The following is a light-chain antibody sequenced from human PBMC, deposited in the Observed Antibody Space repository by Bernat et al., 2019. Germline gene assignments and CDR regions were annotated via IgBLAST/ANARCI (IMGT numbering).Light chain of an antibody. J-gene: IGLJ3*02. V-gene: IGLV1-40*01. Sequence: QSVLTQPPSVSGAPGQRVTISCTGDSSNIGSGYDVHWYQLLPGTAPKALIYGNSDRPSGVPDRFSGSKSGTSASLAITGLQPEDETDYYCQSYDSSLSAWVFGGGTKLTVL. CDR1: SSNIGSGYD. CDR3: QSYDSSLSAWV. CDR2: GNS.